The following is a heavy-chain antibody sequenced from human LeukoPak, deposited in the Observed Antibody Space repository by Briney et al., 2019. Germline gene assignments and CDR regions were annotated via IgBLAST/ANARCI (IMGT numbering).Heavy chain of an antibody. V-gene: IGHV3-21*01. CDR1: GFTFSSYS. CDR2: ISSSSSYI. D-gene: IGHD1-14*01. J-gene: IGHJ3*02. Sequence: GGSLRLSCAASGFTFSSYSMNWVRQAPGKGLEWVSSISSSSSYIYYADSVKGRFTISRDSAKNSLYLQMNSLRAEDTAVYYCASCIERTGAFDIWGQGTMVTVSS. CDR3: ASCIERTGAFDI.